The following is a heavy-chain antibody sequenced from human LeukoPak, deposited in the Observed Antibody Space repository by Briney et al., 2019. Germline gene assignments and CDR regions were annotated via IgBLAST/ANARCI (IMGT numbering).Heavy chain of an antibody. Sequence: GGSLRLSCAASGFTFSSYDMHWVRQATGKGLGWVSAIGTAGDTYYPGSVKGRFTISRENAKNSLYLQMNSLRAEDTAVYYCARDRWGSGSYWPSNWGQGTLVTVSS. J-gene: IGHJ4*02. D-gene: IGHD3-10*01. V-gene: IGHV3-13*01. CDR2: IGTAGDT. CDR1: GFTFSSYD. CDR3: ARDRWGSGSYWPSN.